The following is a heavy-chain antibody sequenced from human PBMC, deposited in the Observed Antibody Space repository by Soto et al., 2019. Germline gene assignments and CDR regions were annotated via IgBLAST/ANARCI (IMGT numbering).Heavy chain of an antibody. Sequence: EVQLLESGGGLVQPGESLRLSCAASGFTFTNYAMSWVRQAPGKGLEWVSTISASGGSTYYVDSVKGRFSISRDNSKNPLYMQMSSLRAEDTAVYFCAKAQHSPAHDYWGQGTLFTVSS. D-gene: IGHD3-3*02. CDR2: ISASGGST. CDR3: AKAQHSPAHDY. J-gene: IGHJ4*02. CDR1: GFTFTNYA. V-gene: IGHV3-23*01.